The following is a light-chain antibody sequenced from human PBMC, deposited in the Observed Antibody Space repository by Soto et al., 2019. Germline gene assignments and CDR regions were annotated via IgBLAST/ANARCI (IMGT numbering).Light chain of an antibody. CDR3: QQYGNSPPYS. J-gene: IGKJ2*03. Sequence: EIVLTQSPGSLSLSPGEGATLSCRASQSVSTTYLAWYQLKPGQAPRLVIYATSSRAAGIPDRFRGSGSGTEFTLTISSLEPEDVGVYFCQQYGNSPPYSVGQGTKLEIK. CDR2: ATS. CDR1: QSVSTTY. V-gene: IGKV3-20*01.